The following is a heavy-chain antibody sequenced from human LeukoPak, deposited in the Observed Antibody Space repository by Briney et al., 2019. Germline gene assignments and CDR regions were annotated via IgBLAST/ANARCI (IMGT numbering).Heavy chain of an antibody. V-gene: IGHV3-66*01. Sequence: GGSLRLSCAASGFTVSSNYMTWVRQAPGRGLEWVSVIYNDGRTYYGDSVKGRFITSRDNSKNTLYLQMNSLRAEDTAVYYCATTRHLYSSGHDWGQGTLVTVSS. CDR3: ATTRHLYSSGHD. CDR1: GFTVSSNY. CDR2: IYNDGRT. J-gene: IGHJ4*02. D-gene: IGHD6-19*01.